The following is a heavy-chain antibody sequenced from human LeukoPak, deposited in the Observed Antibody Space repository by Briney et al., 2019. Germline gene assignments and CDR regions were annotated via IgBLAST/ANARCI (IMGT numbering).Heavy chain of an antibody. Sequence: ASVKVSCKASGYTFTRYYMHWVRQAPGQGLEWMGWINPNSGGTNYAQKFQGWVTMTRDTSISTAYMELSRLRSDDTAVYYCARDGRGYSYASFDYWGQGTLVTVSS. CDR2: INPNSGGT. CDR3: ARDGRGYSYASFDY. CDR1: GYTFTRYY. V-gene: IGHV1-2*04. J-gene: IGHJ4*02. D-gene: IGHD5-18*01.